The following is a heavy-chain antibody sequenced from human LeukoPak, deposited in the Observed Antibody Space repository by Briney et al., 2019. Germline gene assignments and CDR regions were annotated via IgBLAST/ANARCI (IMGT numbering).Heavy chain of an antibody. V-gene: IGHV3-66*01. CDR1: GFTVSSNY. CDR2: IYSGGGT. CDR3: ARNDYGDYEYDY. J-gene: IGHJ4*02. Sequence: PGGSLRLSCAASGFTVSSNYMSWVRQAPGKGLEWVSVIYSGGGTYYADSVKGRFTISRDNSKNTLYLQMNSLRAEDTAVYYCARNDYGDYEYDYWGQGTLVTVSS. D-gene: IGHD4-17*01.